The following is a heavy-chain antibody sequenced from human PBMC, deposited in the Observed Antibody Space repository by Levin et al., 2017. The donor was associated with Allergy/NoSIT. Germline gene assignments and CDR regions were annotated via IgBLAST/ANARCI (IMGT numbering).Heavy chain of an antibody. CDR2: IKQDGSQK. CDR3: ARQMGISFDY. J-gene: IGHJ4*02. Sequence: ETLSLTCAASGFTFSNYWISWVRWAPGKGLEWVANIKQDGSQKYYLDSVRGRFTISRDNAENSLYLQMNSLRVEDTAVYYCARQMGISFDYWGQGSLVTVSS. D-gene: IGHD5-24*01. V-gene: IGHV3-7*01. CDR1: GFTFSNYW.